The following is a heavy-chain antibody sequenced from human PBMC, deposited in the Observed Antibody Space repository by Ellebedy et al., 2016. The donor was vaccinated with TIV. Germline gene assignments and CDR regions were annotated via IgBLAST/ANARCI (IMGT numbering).Heavy chain of an antibody. J-gene: IGHJ4*02. Sequence: GGSLRLSXAASGFTFSSYWMHWVRQAPGKGLVWVSRISSEGSTTTYADSARGRFTISRDNAKNTLYLQMNSLRAEDTAVYYCARGDGSNGWYFDYWGQGTLVTVSS. V-gene: IGHV3-74*03. CDR1: GFTFSSYW. CDR2: ISSEGSTT. D-gene: IGHD6-19*01. CDR3: ARGDGSNGWYFDY.